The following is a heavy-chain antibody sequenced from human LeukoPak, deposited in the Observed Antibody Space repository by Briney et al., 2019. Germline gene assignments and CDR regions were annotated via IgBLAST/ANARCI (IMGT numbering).Heavy chain of an antibody. J-gene: IGHJ4*02. Sequence: PSETLSLTCTVSGGSISSSSYYWGWIRQPPGKGLEWIGSIYYSGSTYYNPSLKSRVTISVDTSKNQFSLKLNSVTAADTAVYYCARYCSGGDCYSKALDYWGQGILVTVSS. D-gene: IGHD2-15*01. CDR3: ARYCSGGDCYSKALDY. CDR1: GGSISSSSYY. CDR2: IYYSGST. V-gene: IGHV4-39*07.